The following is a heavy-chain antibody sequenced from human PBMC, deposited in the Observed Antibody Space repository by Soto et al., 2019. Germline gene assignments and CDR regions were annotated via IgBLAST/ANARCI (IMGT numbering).Heavy chain of an antibody. Sequence: QVPLVQSGAEVKKPGASVKVSCKASGYTFTSYGISWVRQAPGQGLEWMGWISAYNGNTNYAQKLQGRVTMTTDTSTSTAYMELRSLRSDDTAVYYCARDRYYDFWSGPTAYYYYGMDVWGQGTTVTVSS. J-gene: IGHJ6*02. CDR3: ARDRYYDFWSGPTAYYYYGMDV. CDR2: ISAYNGNT. V-gene: IGHV1-18*01. D-gene: IGHD3-3*01. CDR1: GYTFTSYG.